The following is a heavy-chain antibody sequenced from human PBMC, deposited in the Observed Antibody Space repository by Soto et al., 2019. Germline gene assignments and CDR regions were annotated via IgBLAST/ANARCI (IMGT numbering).Heavy chain of an antibody. V-gene: IGHV1-18*01. Sequence: QVRLVQSAAEVKKPGASVRVSCKASGYTFSNYGITWVRQAPGQGLEWMGWISAYNGNTHFAQKFQGRVTMTTDTPTTTAFMELRSPRSDDTAVYYCARTADCSITIGSHPTRFHMRGYYYYYGMDVWGPGTTVTVSS. CDR3: ARTADCSITIGSHPTRFHMRGYYYYYGMDV. CDR2: ISAYNGNT. CDR1: GYTFSNYG. D-gene: IGHD2-2*01. J-gene: IGHJ6*02.